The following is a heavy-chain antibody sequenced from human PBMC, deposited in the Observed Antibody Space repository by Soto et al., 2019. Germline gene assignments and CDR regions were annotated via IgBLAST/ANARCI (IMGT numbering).Heavy chain of an antibody. CDR2: VNPSGIT. CDR1: GGSFSAYY. V-gene: IGHV4-34*01. D-gene: IGHD2-2*01. J-gene: IGHJ4*02. Sequence: ETLSRTCSVYGGSFSAYYWNWIRQPPGKGLEWIGEVNPSGITNYNSSLRSRVTISVDTSQIQISLKLTSVNAADTAVYFCARGDEIYCTRTSCQRKYFFDSWGQGALVTVYS. CDR3: ARGDEIYCTRTSCQRKYFFDS.